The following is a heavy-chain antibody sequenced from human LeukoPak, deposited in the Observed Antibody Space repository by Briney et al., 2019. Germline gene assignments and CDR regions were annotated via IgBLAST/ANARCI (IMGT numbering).Heavy chain of an antibody. J-gene: IGHJ6*03. CDR1: GFTFSSYW. V-gene: IGHV3-7*01. Sequence: GGSLRLSCAACGFTFSSYWMSWVRQAPGKGLEWVANIKQDGSEKYYVDSVKGRFTISRDNAKNSLYLQMNSLRAEDTAVYYCARAPYYYYMDVWGKGTTVTVSS. CDR2: IKQDGSEK. CDR3: ARAPYYYYMDV.